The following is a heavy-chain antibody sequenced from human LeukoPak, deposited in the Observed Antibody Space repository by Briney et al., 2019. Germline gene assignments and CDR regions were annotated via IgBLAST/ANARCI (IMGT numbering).Heavy chain of an antibody. J-gene: IGHJ4*02. Sequence: SETLSLTCTVPGDSISNYFWSWIRQPPGKGLEWIGYMHNGVHTNYNPSLKSRVTISGDTSKNQLSLKLTSVTAADTAVYYCAATIKRDYGDTNLDFWGQGTQVTVSS. CDR3: AATIKRDYGDTNLDF. V-gene: IGHV4-59*01. D-gene: IGHD4/OR15-4a*01. CDR1: GDSISNYF. CDR2: MHNGVHT.